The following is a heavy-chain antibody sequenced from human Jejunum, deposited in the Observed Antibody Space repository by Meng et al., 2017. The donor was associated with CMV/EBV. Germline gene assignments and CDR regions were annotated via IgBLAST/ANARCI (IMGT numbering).Heavy chain of an antibody. D-gene: IGHD2-2*01. V-gene: IGHV3-30-3*01. CDR1: SYA. CDR3: ARRGGYCSSPGCPGAFDI. Sequence: SYAMHWVRQAPGKGLEWVAVISYDGSNKYYADSVKGRFTISRDNSKNTLYLQMNSLTAEDTAVYYCARRGGYCSSPGCPGAFDIWGHGTMVTVSS. J-gene: IGHJ3*02. CDR2: ISYDGSNK.